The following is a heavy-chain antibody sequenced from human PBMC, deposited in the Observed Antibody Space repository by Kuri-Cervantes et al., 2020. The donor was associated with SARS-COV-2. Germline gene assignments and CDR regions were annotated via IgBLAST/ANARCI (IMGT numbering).Heavy chain of an antibody. CDR1: GGSISSYY. J-gene: IGHJ4*02. Sequence: GSLRLSCTVSGGSISSYYWSWIRQPPGKGLEWIGYIYYSGSTNYNPSLKSRVTISVDTSKNQFSLKLSSVTAADTAVYYCARLIGYSGYDYSFGYFDYWGQGTLVTVSS. V-gene: IGHV4-59*01. CDR3: ARLIGYSGYDYSFGYFDY. D-gene: IGHD5-12*01. CDR2: IYYSGST.